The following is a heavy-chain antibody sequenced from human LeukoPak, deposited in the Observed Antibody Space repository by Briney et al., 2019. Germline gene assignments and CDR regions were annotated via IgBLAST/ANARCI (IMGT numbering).Heavy chain of an antibody. J-gene: IGHJ4*02. D-gene: IGHD6-13*01. Sequence: PSETLSLTCAVSGYSIRSGYYWGWIRQPPGKGLEWIGSIYHSGSTYYNPSLKSRVTISVDTSKNQFSLKLSSVTAADTAVYYCARQGRSHYYFDYWGQGTLVTVSS. V-gene: IGHV4-38-2*01. CDR2: IYHSGST. CDR1: GYSIRSGYY. CDR3: ARQGRSHYYFDY.